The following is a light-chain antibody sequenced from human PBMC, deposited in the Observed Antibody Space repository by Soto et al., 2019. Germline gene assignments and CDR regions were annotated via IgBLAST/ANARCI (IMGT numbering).Light chain of an antibody. V-gene: IGKV3-20*01. CDR3: QQYSSSRT. Sequence: EIVLTQSPGTLSLSPGERATIYCRASQSVSSNHLAWYQQKPGQAPRILIYGGSSRATGIPVRFSGSGSETDFTLTITRLEPEDFAVYYCQQYSSSRTLGQGTKVDIK. CDR1: QSVSSNH. CDR2: GGS. J-gene: IGKJ1*01.